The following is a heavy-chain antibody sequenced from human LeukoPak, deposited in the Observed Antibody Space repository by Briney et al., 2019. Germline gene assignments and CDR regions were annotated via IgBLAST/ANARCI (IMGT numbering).Heavy chain of an antibody. Sequence: PGESLKISCQSSGYTFTSYWIGWVRQMPGKGLQWMGIIYPGDSDTTYSPSFQGRVTISADKSISTAYLQWSSLKASDTAIYYCARLIVGSSSTGWFDPWGQGTLVTVSS. CDR3: ARLIVGSSSTGWFDP. CDR1: GYTFTSYW. V-gene: IGHV5-51*01. CDR2: IYPGDSDT. J-gene: IGHJ5*02. D-gene: IGHD6-6*01.